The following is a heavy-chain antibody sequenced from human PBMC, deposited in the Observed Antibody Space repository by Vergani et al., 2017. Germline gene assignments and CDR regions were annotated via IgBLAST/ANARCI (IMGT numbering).Heavy chain of an antibody. D-gene: IGHD1-1*01. J-gene: IGHJ4*02. CDR3: ARHTTYTDS. CDR1: EYSFGNYG. CDR2: IYPADSDT. Sequence: EVELVQSGPEMRKPGESLKISCKGSEYSFGNYGNGGVRQMPGKGLEWMGIIYPADSDTRYSPSFQGQVTISADKSISTAFLQWDSLKASDTALYYCARHTTYTDSWGQGTLVTVSS. V-gene: IGHV5-51*01.